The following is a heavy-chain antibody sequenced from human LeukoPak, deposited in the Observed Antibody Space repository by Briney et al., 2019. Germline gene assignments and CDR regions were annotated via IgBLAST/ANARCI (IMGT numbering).Heavy chain of an antibody. V-gene: IGHV5-51*01. CDR1: GYAFRDYW. Sequence: GEPLKISCKGSGYAFRDYWIAWLRQMPGKGLEWMGVIYPGDSRTRYNPSLQGQVTISVDKSINTAYLEWVSLKASDTAMYYCACRDLTSAWSYPWGQGTLVTVSS. CDR2: IYPGDSRT. CDR3: ACRDLTSAWSYP. J-gene: IGHJ5*02. D-gene: IGHD2-2*01.